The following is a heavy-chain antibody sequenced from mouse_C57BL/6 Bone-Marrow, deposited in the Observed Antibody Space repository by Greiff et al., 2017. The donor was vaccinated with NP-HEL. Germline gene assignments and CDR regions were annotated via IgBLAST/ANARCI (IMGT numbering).Heavy chain of an antibody. D-gene: IGHD1-1*01. CDR3: AIEGDLGVVAPFDY. V-gene: IGHV1-74*01. J-gene: IGHJ2*01. Sequence: QVQLQQPGAELVKPGASVKVSCKASGYTFTSYWMHWVKQRPGQGLELIGRIHPSDSDTNYNQKFKGKATLTVDKSSSTAYMQLSSLTSEDSEVYYCAIEGDLGVVAPFDYWGQGTTLTVSS. CDR1: GYTFTSYW. CDR2: IHPSDSDT.